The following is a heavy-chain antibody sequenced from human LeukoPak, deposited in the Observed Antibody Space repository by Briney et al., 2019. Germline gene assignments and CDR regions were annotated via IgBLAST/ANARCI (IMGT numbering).Heavy chain of an antibody. CDR3: ARGAPGYCSGGSCYSGFDY. D-gene: IGHD2-15*01. CDR1: GGSISSSSYY. Sequence: SETLSLTCTVSGGSISSSSYYWGWIRQPPGKGLEWIGSIYYSGSTYYNPSLKSRVTISVDTSKNQFSLKLSSVTAADTAVYYCARGAPGYCSGGSCYSGFDYWGQGTLVTVSS. V-gene: IGHV4-39*07. CDR2: IYYSGST. J-gene: IGHJ4*02.